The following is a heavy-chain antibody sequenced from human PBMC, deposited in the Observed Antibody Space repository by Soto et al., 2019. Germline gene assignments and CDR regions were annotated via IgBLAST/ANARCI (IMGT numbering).Heavy chain of an antibody. J-gene: IGHJ4*02. CDR2: IYYSGST. CDR1: GGSISSSSYY. Sequence: SETLSLTCTVSGGSISSSSYYWGWIRQPPGKGLEWIGSIYYSGSTYYNPSLKSRVTISVDTSKNQFSLKLSSVTAADTAVYYCARQTGRWFGSFDYWGRGTLVTVSS. V-gene: IGHV4-39*01. CDR3: ARQTGRWFGSFDY. D-gene: IGHD3-10*01.